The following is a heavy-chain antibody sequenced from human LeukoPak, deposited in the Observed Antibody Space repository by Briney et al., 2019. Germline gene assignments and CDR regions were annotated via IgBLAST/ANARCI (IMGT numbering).Heavy chain of an antibody. Sequence: SETLSLTCTVSGGSISSSNYYWGWIRQPPGKGLEWIGSIYNSGSTYYNPALKSRVTISVDTSKHQFFLKLSSVTAADTAVYYCAAYYYDSSGYLWGQGTLVTVSS. CDR2: IYNSGST. CDR1: GGSISSSNYY. D-gene: IGHD3-22*01. CDR3: AAYYYDSSGYL. J-gene: IGHJ4*02. V-gene: IGHV4-39*01.